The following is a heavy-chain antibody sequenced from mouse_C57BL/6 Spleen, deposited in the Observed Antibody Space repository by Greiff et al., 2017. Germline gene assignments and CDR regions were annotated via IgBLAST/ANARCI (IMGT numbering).Heavy chain of an antibody. Sequence: QVQLKQSGAELARPGASVKLSCKASGYTFTSYGISWVKQRTGQGLEWIGEIYPRSGNTYYNEKFKGKATLTADKSSSTAYMELRSLTSEDSAVYFCARGGLEGDFDYWGQGTTLTVSS. CDR1: GYTFTSYG. D-gene: IGHD3-3*01. CDR2: IYPRSGNT. J-gene: IGHJ2*01. V-gene: IGHV1-81*01. CDR3: ARGGLEGDFDY.